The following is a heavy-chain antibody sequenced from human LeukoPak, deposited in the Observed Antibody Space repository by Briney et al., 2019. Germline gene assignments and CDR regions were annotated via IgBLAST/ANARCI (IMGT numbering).Heavy chain of an antibody. D-gene: IGHD5-24*01. J-gene: IGHJ4*02. CDR2: VYYSGNT. CDR1: GGSLRSGSYF. V-gene: IGHV4-31*03. CDR3: ARAPNDRDGYNRALVHFDY. Sequence: SETLSLTCTVSGGSLRSGSYFWSWIRQHPGKGLEWIGSVYYSGNTYYNPSLKSRLTISVDTSQSQFSLRLTSVTAADTAVYYCARAPNDRDGYNRALVHFDYWGQGTLVTVSS.